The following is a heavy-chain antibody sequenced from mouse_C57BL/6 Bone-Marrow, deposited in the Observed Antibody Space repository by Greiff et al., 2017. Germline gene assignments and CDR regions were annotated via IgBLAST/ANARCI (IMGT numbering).Heavy chain of an antibody. J-gene: IGHJ3*01. Sequence: QVQLQQPGAELVKPGASVKMSCKASGYTFTSYWITWVKQRPGQGLAWIGDIYSGSGSTNYNEKFKSKATLTVDKSSSTAYMQLSSLTSEDSAVYVCANDGYYVRVWFAYWGQGTLVTVAA. CDR1: GYTFTSYW. D-gene: IGHD2-3*01. CDR2: IYSGSGST. V-gene: IGHV1-55*01. CDR3: ANDGYYVRVWFAY.